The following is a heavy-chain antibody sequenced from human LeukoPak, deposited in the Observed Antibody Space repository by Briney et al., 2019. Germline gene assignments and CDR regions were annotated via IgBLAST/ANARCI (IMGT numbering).Heavy chain of an antibody. Sequence: SETLSLTCAVYGGSFSGYYWSWIRQPPGKGLEWIGEINHSGSTNYNPSLKSRVTISVDTSKNQFSLKLSSVTAADTVVYYCAKSIAAAGRAPWFDPWGQGTLVTVSS. D-gene: IGHD6-13*01. J-gene: IGHJ5*02. V-gene: IGHV4-34*01. CDR2: INHSGST. CDR1: GGSFSGYY. CDR3: AKSIAAAGRAPWFDP.